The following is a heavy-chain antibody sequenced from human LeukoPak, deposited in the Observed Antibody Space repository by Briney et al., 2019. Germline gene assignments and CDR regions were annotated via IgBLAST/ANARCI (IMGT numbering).Heavy chain of an antibody. J-gene: IGHJ6*03. Sequence: GGSLRLSCAASGFTFSSYAMHWVRQAPGKGLEWVAVISYDGSNKYYADSVKGHFTISRDNSENTVYLQMNSLSAEDTAVYYCAKNGDRGAYCSGGTCYPYYYYYMDVWGKGTTVTISS. D-gene: IGHD2-15*01. CDR2: ISYDGSNK. CDR3: AKNGDRGAYCSGGTCYPYYYYYMDV. V-gene: IGHV3-30*04. CDR1: GFTFSSYA.